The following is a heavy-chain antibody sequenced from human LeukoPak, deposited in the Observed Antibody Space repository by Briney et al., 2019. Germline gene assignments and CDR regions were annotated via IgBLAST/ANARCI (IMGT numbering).Heavy chain of an antibody. CDR1: GYSFTNYW. V-gene: IGHV5-51*01. Sequence: GESLQISCKGSGYSFTNYWIGWVRQMPGKGLGWMGIIYPGDSDTRYSPSFQGRVTISADKSISTAYLQWSSLKASDTAMYYCARRAIAAAGSWFDPWGQGTLVTVSS. J-gene: IGHJ5*02. CDR3: ARRAIAAAGSWFDP. CDR2: IYPGDSDT. D-gene: IGHD6-13*01.